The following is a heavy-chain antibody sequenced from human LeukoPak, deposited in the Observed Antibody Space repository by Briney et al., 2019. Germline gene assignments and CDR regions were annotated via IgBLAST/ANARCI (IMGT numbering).Heavy chain of an antibody. CDR3: ARHGYSIVGATRDY. V-gene: IGHV4-34*01. J-gene: IGHJ4*02. CDR2: VDHGGSS. CDR1: NGPFSGYY. Sequence: PSETLSLTCAVYNGPFSGYYWSWIRQSPGKGLEWLGEVDHGGSSNYNPSLKSRVTISVDTSKNQFSLKLSSVTAADTAVYYCARHGYSIVGATRDYWGQGTLVTVSS. D-gene: IGHD1-26*01.